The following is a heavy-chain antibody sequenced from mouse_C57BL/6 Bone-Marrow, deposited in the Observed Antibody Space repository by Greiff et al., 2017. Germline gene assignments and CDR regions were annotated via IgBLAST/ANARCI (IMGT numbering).Heavy chain of an antibody. CDR2: IYPGDGDT. CDR1: GYAFSSSW. D-gene: IGHD2-4*01. Sequence: VQLQQSGPELVKPGASVKISCKASGYAFSSSWMNWVKQRPGKGLEWIGRIYPGDGDTNYNGKFKGKATLTADKSSSTAYMQLSSLTSEDSAVYFCARMGDYDWYFDVWGTGTTVTVSS. V-gene: IGHV1-82*01. J-gene: IGHJ1*03. CDR3: ARMGDYDWYFDV.